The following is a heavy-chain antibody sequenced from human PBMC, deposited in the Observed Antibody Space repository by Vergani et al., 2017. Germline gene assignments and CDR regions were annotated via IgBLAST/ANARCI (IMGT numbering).Heavy chain of an antibody. CDR1: GFSLNTRGVS. D-gene: IGHD2-21*01. CDR2: IYWNDDQ. J-gene: IGHJ6*03. V-gene: IGHV2-5*04. Sequence: QITLKESGPTLVKPTQTLTLTCTFSGFSLNTRGVSVAWIRQPPGKALDWLALIYWNDDQHYSPSLNNRVTITKDTSENQVVLTMTNMDYVDTGTYYCANRKTECEPTVSFNQFYSYYYVEAGGKGTRVTVSS. CDR3: ANRKTECEPTVSFNQFYSYYYVEA.